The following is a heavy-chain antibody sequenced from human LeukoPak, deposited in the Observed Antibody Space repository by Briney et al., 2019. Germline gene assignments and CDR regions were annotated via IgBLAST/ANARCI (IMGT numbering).Heavy chain of an antibody. CDR1: GGSFSGYY. CDR2: INHSGST. V-gene: IGHV4-34*01. CDR3: ARGLPYSSSWYPFDY. D-gene: IGHD6-13*01. J-gene: IGHJ4*02. Sequence: SETLSLTCAVYGGSFSGYYWSWIRQPPGKGLEWIGEINHSGSTNYNPSLKSRVTISVDTSKNQFSLKLSSVTAADTAAYYCARGLPYSSSWYPFDYWGQGTLVTVSS.